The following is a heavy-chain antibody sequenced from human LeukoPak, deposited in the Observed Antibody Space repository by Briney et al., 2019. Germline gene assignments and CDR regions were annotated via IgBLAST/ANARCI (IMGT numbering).Heavy chain of an antibody. Sequence: SVTVSYTPSVYTFTNYYMHWVRQAPGQGREWMGRINPNNGEKNYAHKFQGRVTITRETSISTAYMELSRLRSDDTALYYCARAHVLRSSSRSFQHWGRGTLVSVPS. J-gene: IGHJ1*01. V-gene: IGHV1-2*06. CDR2: INPNNGEK. D-gene: IGHD6-13*01. CDR1: VYTFTNYY. CDR3: ARAHVLRSSSRSFQH.